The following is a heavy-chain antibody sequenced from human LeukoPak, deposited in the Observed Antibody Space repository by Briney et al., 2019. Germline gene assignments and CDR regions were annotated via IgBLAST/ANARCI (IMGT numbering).Heavy chain of an antibody. Sequence: GGSLRLSCAASGFTVSSNYMSWVRQAPGKGLEWVSVIYSGGSAYYADSVKGRFTISRDNSKNTLYLQMNSLRTEDTAVYYCARAIVTGYYRGYFDYWGQGTLVTVSS. D-gene: IGHD3-9*01. V-gene: IGHV3-66*01. J-gene: IGHJ4*02. CDR1: GFTVSSNY. CDR2: IYSGGSA. CDR3: ARAIVTGYYRGYFDY.